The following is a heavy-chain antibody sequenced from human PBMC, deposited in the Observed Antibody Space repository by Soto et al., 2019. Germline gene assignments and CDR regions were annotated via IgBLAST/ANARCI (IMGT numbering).Heavy chain of an antibody. CDR3: AKPLLGYSGYDVSAFDI. V-gene: IGHV3-23*01. CDR1: GFTFSSYA. J-gene: IGHJ3*02. Sequence: GGSLRLSCAASGFTFSSYAMSWVRQAPGKGLEWVSAISGSGGSTYYADSVKGRFTISRDNSKNTLYLQMNSLRAEDTAVYYCAKPLLGYSGYDVSAFDIWGQGTMVTVSS. D-gene: IGHD5-12*01. CDR2: ISGSGGST.